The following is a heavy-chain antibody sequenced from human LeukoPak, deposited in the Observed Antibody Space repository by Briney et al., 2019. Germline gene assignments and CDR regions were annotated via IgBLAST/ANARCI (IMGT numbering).Heavy chain of an antibody. J-gene: IGHJ5*02. CDR3: ARHGREGAGEYWFDP. CDR1: GYSFTSYW. D-gene: IGHD3-10*01. Sequence: GASLKISCKGSGYSFTSYWIGWVRQMPGKGLEWMGIIYPGDSDTRYSPSFQGQVTISADKSISTAYLQWSSLKASDTAMYYCARHGREGAGEYWFDPWGQGTLVTVSS. V-gene: IGHV5-51*01. CDR2: IYPGDSDT.